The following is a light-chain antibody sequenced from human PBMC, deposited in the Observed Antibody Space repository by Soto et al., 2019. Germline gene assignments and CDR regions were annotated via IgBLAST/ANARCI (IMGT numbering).Light chain of an antibody. CDR2: TTS. Sequence: DIQMTQSPSSLSASVGDIVTFTCRASQSISSYLNWYQQKPGKALKLLIYTTSSLQSGVPSRFSGSGSGTDFTLTISSLQREDFATYYCQQSYSTPTFGPGTKVDIK. V-gene: IGKV1-39*01. CDR1: QSISSY. J-gene: IGKJ3*01. CDR3: QQSYSTPT.